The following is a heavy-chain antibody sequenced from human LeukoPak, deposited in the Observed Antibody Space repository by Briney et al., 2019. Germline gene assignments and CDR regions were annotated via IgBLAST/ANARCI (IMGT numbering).Heavy chain of an antibody. D-gene: IGHD6-19*01. CDR3: ARGASSGWYYGWFDP. CDR1: GYSISSGYY. Sequence: SETLSLTCTVSGYSISSGYYWGWIRQPPGKGLEWIGSIYHSGSTYYNPSLKSRVTISVDTSKNQFSLKLSSVTAADTAVYYCARGASSGWYYGWFDPWGQGTLVTVSS. J-gene: IGHJ5*02. V-gene: IGHV4-38-2*02. CDR2: IYHSGST.